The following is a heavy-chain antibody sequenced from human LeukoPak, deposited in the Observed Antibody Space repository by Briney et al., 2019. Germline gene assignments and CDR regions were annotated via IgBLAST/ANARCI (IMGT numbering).Heavy chain of an antibody. J-gene: IGHJ4*02. CDR1: GGSVSRYY. CDR2: ISMTGST. D-gene: IGHD3-10*01. Sequence: SGTLSLTCAVSGGSVSRYYWSWIRQSSGKGLEWIGRISMTGSTNYNPSLKSRVTMSIDTSKNQCCLRLSSVTAADTAVYYCARDESYGSGTYFDYWGQGTLVTASS. V-gene: IGHV4-4*07. CDR3: ARDESYGSGTYFDY.